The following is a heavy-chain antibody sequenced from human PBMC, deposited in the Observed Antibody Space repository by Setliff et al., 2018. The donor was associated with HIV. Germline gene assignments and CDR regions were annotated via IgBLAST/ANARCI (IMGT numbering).Heavy chain of an antibody. CDR3: ARGGGGYYYVGAVDI. J-gene: IGHJ3*02. CDR1: GGTFTRNC. D-gene: IGHD3-22*01. Sequence: GASVKVSCKVSGGTFTRNCISWVRQAPGQGLEWMGGILPFFDTANYAQKFQGRVTITADESTSTVHMELSSLTSEDTAVYYCARGGGGYYYVGAVDIWGQGTVVT. V-gene: IGHV1-69*13. CDR2: ILPFFDTA.